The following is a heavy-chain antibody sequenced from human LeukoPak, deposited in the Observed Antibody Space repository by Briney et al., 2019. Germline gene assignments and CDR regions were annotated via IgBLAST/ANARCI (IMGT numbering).Heavy chain of an antibody. J-gene: IGHJ3*02. Sequence: SETLSLTCTVSGASISQYYWSWIRQPPGKGLEYIGYFYYDGSTNYTSSVRSRVTILVDTSKNQFTLNLRSVTAADTAKYYCTRGITGHYRSMGGFAFDIWGQGTVVAVSS. CDR2: FYYDGST. D-gene: IGHD2-8*02. V-gene: IGHV4-59*01. CDR1: GASISQYY. CDR3: TRGITGHYRSMGGFAFDI.